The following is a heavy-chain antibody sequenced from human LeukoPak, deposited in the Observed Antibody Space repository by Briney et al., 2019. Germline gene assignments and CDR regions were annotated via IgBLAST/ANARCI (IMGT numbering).Heavy chain of an antibody. Sequence: PGGSLRPSCVASGFTFSSYEMNWVRQAPGQGLEYVSAITSNGGSPYYANSVRGRFTISRDNSKNTLYLQMGSLRAEDMAVYYCAREYCSGGDCQYYFDYWGQGTLVTVFS. D-gene: IGHD2-15*01. J-gene: IGHJ4*02. CDR2: ITSNGGSP. CDR1: GFTFSSYE. CDR3: AREYCSGGDCQYYFDY. V-gene: IGHV3-64*01.